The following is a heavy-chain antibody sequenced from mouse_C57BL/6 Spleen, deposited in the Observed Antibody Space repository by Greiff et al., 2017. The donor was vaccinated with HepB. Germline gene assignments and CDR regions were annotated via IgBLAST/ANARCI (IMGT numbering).Heavy chain of an antibody. CDR3: AVGSSHGAY. V-gene: IGHV1-50*01. J-gene: IGHJ3*01. CDR1: GYTFTSYW. D-gene: IGHD1-1*01. CDR2: IDPSDSYT. Sequence: QVQLQQSGAELVKPGASVKLSCKASGYTFTSYWMQWVKQRPGQGLEWIGEIDPSDSYTNYNQKFKGKATLTVDTSSSTAYMQLSSLTSEDSAVYYCAVGSSHGAYWGQGTLVTVSA.